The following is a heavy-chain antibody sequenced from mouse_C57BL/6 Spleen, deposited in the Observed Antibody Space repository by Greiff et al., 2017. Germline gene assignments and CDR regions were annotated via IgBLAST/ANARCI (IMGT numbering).Heavy chain of an antibody. Sequence: VQLQQPGAELVMPGASVKLSCTASGYTFTSYWMHWVKQRPGQGLEWIGEIDPSDSYPNYNQKFKGKSTLTVAKSSSTAYMQPNSLTSEDSAVYYCARLGDGYNGAMDYWGQGTSVTVSS. D-gene: IGHD1-3*01. CDR1: GYTFTSYW. CDR3: ARLGDGYNGAMDY. CDR2: IDPSDSYP. V-gene: IGHV1-69*01. J-gene: IGHJ4*01.